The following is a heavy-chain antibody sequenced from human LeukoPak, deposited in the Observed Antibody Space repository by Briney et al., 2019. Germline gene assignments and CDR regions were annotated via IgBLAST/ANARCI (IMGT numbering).Heavy chain of an antibody. CDR2: IIPIFGTT. V-gene: IGHV1-69*06. CDR3: ARIAAAGTYLDY. J-gene: IGHJ4*02. D-gene: IGHD6-13*01. Sequence: GASVKVSCKASGGTFSSYAISWVRQAPGQGLEWMGQIIPIFGTTNSAQKFQGRVTITADKSTSTAYMELSSLRSEDTAVYYCARIAAAGTYLDYWGQGTLVTVSS. CDR1: GGTFSSYA.